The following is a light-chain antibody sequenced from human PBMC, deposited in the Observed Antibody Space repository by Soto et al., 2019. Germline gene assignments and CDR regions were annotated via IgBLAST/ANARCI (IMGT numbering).Light chain of an antibody. CDR1: QDVTTN. CDR2: GAS. V-gene: IGKV3-15*01. CDR3: QQYHTWPIT. J-gene: IGKJ4*01. Sequence: EIVLTQFPAILSASPGGGATLSCRAAQDVTTNFAWYQHKPGQAPRLLISGASTGATGIPARFSGSGSGTEFTLTISSLQSEDCAIYYCQQYHTWPITFGGGTKVDI.